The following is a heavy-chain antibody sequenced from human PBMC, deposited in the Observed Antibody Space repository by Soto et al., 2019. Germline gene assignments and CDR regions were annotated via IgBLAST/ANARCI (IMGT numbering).Heavy chain of an antibody. J-gene: IGHJ5*02. CDR2: ISYDGENQ. Sequence: GGSLRLSCAASGFSFSHYAMHWVRQPPGKGLEWVALISYDGENQYFTDSVRGRFTISRDNSKTAVYLEMNNLRLDDTATYYCVSPHSESSNAFDLWGQGTLVTVSS. V-gene: IGHV3-30*04. CDR3: VSPHSESSNAFDL. CDR1: GFSFSHYA. D-gene: IGHD3-10*01.